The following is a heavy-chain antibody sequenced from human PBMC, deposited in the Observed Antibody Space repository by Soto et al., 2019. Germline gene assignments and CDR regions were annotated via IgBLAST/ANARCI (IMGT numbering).Heavy chain of an antibody. D-gene: IGHD3-22*01. CDR2: LDYSGVT. J-gene: IGHJ4*02. CDR1: GGSISSPSYH. V-gene: IGHV4-39*02. Sequence: QLQLQEWGPILVKPSETLSLTCTVSGGSISSPSYHWVWLRQPPGKGLEWIGSLDYSGVTFYNPALKIRVTISAETSKNHFALRVNSVTAADTAVDYCARNYYHGSGLFYWGQGTVVTVSS. CDR3: ARNYYHGSGLFY.